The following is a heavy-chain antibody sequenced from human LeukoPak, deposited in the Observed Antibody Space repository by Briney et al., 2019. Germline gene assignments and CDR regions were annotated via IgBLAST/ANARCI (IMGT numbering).Heavy chain of an antibody. Sequence: PSQTLSLTCTVSGGSISSGGYYWSWIRQHPGKGLEWIGYIYYSGSTYYNPSLKSRVTISVDTSKNQFSLKLSSVTAADTAVYYCARDRLYGDYAGDAFDIWGQGTMVTVSS. J-gene: IGHJ3*02. CDR3: ARDRLYGDYAGDAFDI. CDR1: GGSISSGGYY. CDR2: IYYSGST. D-gene: IGHD4-17*01. V-gene: IGHV4-31*03.